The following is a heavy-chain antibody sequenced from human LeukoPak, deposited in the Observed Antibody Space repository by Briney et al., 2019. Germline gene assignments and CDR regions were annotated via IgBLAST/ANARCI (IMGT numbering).Heavy chain of an antibody. Sequence: GGSLRLSCAASGFTFSSYWMSWVRQAPGKGLEWVANIKEDGSEKYYVDSVKGRFTISRDNAKNSLYLQMNNLRAEDTALYHCATAVAAGWFDPWGQGTLVTVS. CDR1: GFTFSSYW. J-gene: IGHJ5*02. V-gene: IGHV3-7*01. CDR2: IKEDGSEK. CDR3: ATAVAAGWFDP. D-gene: IGHD6-13*01.